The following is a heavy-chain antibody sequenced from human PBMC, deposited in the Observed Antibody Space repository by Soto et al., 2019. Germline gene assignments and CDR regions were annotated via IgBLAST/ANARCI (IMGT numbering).Heavy chain of an antibody. D-gene: IGHD6-6*01. CDR3: ARGVAYRSSSPQYYFDY. V-gene: IGHV4-34*01. CDR1: GGCVRGYY. Sequence: SGTLALACAVCGGCVRGYYGSWIRQPPGKGLEWIGEINHSGSTNYNPSLKSRVTISVDTSKNQFSLKLSSVTAADTAVYYCARGVAYRSSSPQYYFDYWGQRPLVTLSS. CDR2: INHSGST. J-gene: IGHJ4*02.